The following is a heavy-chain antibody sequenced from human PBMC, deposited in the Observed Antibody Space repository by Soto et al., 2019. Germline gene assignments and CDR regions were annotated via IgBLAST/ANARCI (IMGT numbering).Heavy chain of an antibody. CDR3: ARWGCSSNSCRSDAFDI. CDR1: GYTFASSG. Sequence: ASVKVSCKASGYTFASSGISWVRQAPGQGLEWMGWISAYIGNTYYAQKLQGRVTMTTDTSTSTAYMELRSLRSDDMAVYYCARWGCSSNSCRSDAFDIWGQGTMVTVSS. J-gene: IGHJ3*02. D-gene: IGHD2-2*01. CDR2: ISAYIGNT. V-gene: IGHV1-18*03.